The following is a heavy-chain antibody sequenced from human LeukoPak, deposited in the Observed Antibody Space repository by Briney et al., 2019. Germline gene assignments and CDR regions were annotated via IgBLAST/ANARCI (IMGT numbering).Heavy chain of an antibody. CDR3: ARDQRSGIAAAGTDFQH. CDR1: GFTFSSYA. D-gene: IGHD6-13*01. V-gene: IGHV3-64*01. CDR2: ISSNGGST. Sequence: GGSLRLSCAASGFTFSSYAMHWVRQAPGKGLEYVSAISSNGGSTYYANSVKGRFTISRDNSKNTLYLQMGSLRAEDMAVYYCARDQRSGIAAAGTDFQHWGQGTLVTVSS. J-gene: IGHJ1*01.